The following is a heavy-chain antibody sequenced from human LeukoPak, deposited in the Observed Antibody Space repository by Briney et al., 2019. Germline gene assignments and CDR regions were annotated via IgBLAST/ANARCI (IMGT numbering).Heavy chain of an antibody. J-gene: IGHJ6*02. Sequence: SVKVSCKASGGTFSSYAISWVRQAPGQGLEWMGRIIPILGIANYTQKFQGRVTITADKSTSTAYMELSSLRSEDTAVYYCASKTVANPGYYYYGMDVWGQGTLVTVSS. V-gene: IGHV1-69*04. CDR1: GGTFSSYA. CDR2: IIPILGIA. CDR3: ASKTVANPGYYYYGMDV. D-gene: IGHD4-17*01.